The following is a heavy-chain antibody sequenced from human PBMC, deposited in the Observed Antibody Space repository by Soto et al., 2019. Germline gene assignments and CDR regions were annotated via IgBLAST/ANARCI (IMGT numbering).Heavy chain of an antibody. V-gene: IGHV4-34*01. J-gene: IGHJ3*02. CDR2: INHSGST. CDR3: ARAEIVVVTATDAVDI. CDR1: GGSFSGYY. D-gene: IGHD2-21*02. Sequence: PSETLSLTCAAYGGSFSGYYWSWIRQPPGKGLEWIGEINHSGSTNYNPSLKSRVTISVDTSKNQFSLKLSSVTAADTAVYYCARAEIVVVTATDAVDILGQGTRVT.